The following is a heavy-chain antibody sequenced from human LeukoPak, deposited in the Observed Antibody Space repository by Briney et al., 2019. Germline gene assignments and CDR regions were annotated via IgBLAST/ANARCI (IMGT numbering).Heavy chain of an antibody. Sequence: GSLRLSCAASGFTFSDYYMSWIRQAPGKGLEWIGEITHSGNINYNPSLKSRVTISVDTSKKQFSLKVSSVTAADTAVYYCARGLDRLMGATGYWGQGTPVTVSS. D-gene: IGHD1-26*01. CDR3: ARGLDRLMGATGY. J-gene: IGHJ4*02. CDR1: GFTFSDYY. V-gene: IGHV4-34*01. CDR2: ITHSGNI.